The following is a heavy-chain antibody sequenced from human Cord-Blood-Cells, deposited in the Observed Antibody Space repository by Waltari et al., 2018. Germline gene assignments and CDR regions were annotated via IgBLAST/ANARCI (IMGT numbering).Heavy chain of an antibody. Sequence: WIRQAPGKGLEWVSYISSSGSTIYYADSVKGRFTISRDNAKNSLYLQMNSLRAEDTAVYYCARYKAIYSYYYGMDVWGQGTTVTISS. V-gene: IGHV3-11*01. CDR2: ISSSGSTI. D-gene: IGHD1-1*01. J-gene: IGHJ6*02. CDR3: ARYKAIYSYYYGMDV.